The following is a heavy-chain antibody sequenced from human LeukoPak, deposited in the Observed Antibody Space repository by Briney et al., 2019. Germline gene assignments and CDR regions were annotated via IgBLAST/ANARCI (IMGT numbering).Heavy chain of an antibody. CDR3: AMDNSGYYYVDY. CDR2: IYYSGST. J-gene: IGHJ4*02. Sequence: PSETLSLTCTVSGGSISSNSYYWGWRRQPPGTGLEWIGSIYYSGSTYYNPSLKSRVTISVDTSKNQFSLKLNSVTAADTAVYYCAMDNSGYYYVDYWGQGTLVTVSS. V-gene: IGHV4-39*01. D-gene: IGHD3-22*01. CDR1: GGSISSNSYY.